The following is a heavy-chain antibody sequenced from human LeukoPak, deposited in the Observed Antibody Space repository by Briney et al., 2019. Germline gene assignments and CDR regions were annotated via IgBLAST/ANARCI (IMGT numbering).Heavy chain of an antibody. CDR1: GGSISSYY. J-gene: IGHJ4*02. CDR2: IYYSGST. V-gene: IGHV4-59*01. Sequence: SETLSLTCTVSGGSISSYYWSWIRQPPGKGLEWIGYIYYSGSTNYNPSLKSRVTISVDASKNQFSLKLSSVTAADTAVYYCARGGPGVRGYWGQGTLVTVSS. CDR3: ARGGPGVRGY. D-gene: IGHD3-10*01.